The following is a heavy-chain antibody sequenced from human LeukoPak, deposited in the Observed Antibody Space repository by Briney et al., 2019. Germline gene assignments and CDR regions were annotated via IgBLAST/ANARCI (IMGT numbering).Heavy chain of an antibody. CDR1: GGSFSGYY. CDR2: INHSGST. D-gene: IGHD5-24*01. V-gene: IGHV4-34*01. CDR3: ARGGGDRDGYNVFDY. Sequence: SETLSLTCAVYGGSFSGYYWSWVRHPPGKWREWNGEINHSGSTNYNQSFKSRVTISVDTSKNQFSLKLSSVTAADTAVYYCARGGGDRDGYNVFDYWGQGTLVTVSS. J-gene: IGHJ4*02.